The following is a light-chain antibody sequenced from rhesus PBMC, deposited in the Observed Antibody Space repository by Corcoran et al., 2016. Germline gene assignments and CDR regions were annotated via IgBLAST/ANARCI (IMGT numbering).Light chain of an antibody. CDR1: PSIVHRDGKTY. CDR3: GQGTTVPYT. CDR2: QVS. J-gene: IGKJ2*01. V-gene: IGKV2S8*01. Sequence: DVVMTQSPLSLPVTPGQAASISCRSSPSIVHRDGKTYLNWLQQKPGTPARRLIYQVSNRDSGVPDRVSGSGVGTEFTLKISRVEAEDVGGYYCGQGTTVPYTFGQGTKVEIK.